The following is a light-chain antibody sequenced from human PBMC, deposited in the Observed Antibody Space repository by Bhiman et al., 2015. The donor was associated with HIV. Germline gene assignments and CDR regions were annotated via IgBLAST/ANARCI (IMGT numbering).Light chain of an antibody. CDR2: GKN. Sequence: GKTASITCGADNIGTISVHWYQQKPGQAPVLVIYGKNNRPSGIPDRFSGSSSGKTASLTITGAQAEDEADYYCNSRDSSGNHLEVFGGGTKLTVL. CDR1: NIGTIS. CDR3: NSRDSSGNHLEV. V-gene: IGLV3-19*01. J-gene: IGLJ2*01.